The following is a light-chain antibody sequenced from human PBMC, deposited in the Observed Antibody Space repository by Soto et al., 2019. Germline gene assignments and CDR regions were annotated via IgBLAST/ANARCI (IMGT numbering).Light chain of an antibody. CDR3: QQYESSHKT. J-gene: IGKJ1*01. CDR2: GAS. Sequence: EIVLTQSPGTLSLSPGERATLSCRASQSVSSSYLAWYQQKPGQAPRLLIYGASSRATGIPDRFSGSGSGTDFTLTISRLEPEDFEVYYCQQYESSHKTFGKGTKVDI. CDR1: QSVSSSY. V-gene: IGKV3-20*01.